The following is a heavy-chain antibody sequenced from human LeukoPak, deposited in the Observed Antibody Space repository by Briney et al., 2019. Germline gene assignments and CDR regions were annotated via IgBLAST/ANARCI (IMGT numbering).Heavy chain of an antibody. CDR3: VRDRGYSSGWYYFDY. D-gene: IGHD6-19*01. CDR1: GFTFRSYN. CDR2: TSSSSSNI. V-gene: IGHV3-21*01. Sequence: GGSLRLSCAASGFTFRSYNMNWVRQAPGKGLEWVSSTSSSSSNIYYADSVKGRFTISRDNAKNSLYLQMNSLRAEDTAVYYCVRDRGYSSGWYYFDYWGQGALVTVSS. J-gene: IGHJ4*02.